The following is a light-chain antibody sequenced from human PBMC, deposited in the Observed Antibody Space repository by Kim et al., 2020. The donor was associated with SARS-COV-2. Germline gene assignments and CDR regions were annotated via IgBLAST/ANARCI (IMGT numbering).Light chain of an antibody. J-gene: IGLJ3*02. Sequence: GQSVTISCPGTSSDVGGYNYVSWYQHHPGKAPKLMIYDVDKRPSGVPDRFSGSKSGNTASLTISGLQAEDEADYYCCSYAGSYTWVFGGGTQLTVL. CDR2: DVD. V-gene: IGLV2-11*01. CDR1: SSDVGGYNY. CDR3: CSYAGSYTWV.